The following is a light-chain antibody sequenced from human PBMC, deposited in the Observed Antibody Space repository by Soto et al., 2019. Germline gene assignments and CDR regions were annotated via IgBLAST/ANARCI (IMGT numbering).Light chain of an antibody. CDR1: QSVSSN. CDR2: AAS. CDR3: LQYNNWPRT. V-gene: IGKV3-15*01. J-gene: IGKJ1*01. Sequence: EIVLTQSPGTLSLSPGERATLSCRASQSVSSNYLAWYQQRPGQAPRLLIYAASTRATGIPARFSGSGSGTEFTLIIDSLQSEDFAVYYCLQYNNWPRTFGQGTKVDTK.